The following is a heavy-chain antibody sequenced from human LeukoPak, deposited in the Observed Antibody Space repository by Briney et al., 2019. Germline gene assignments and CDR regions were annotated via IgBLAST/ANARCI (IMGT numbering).Heavy chain of an antibody. CDR2: ISAYNGNT. CDR1: GYTFTSHG. Sequence: ASVKVSCKASGYTFTSHGISWVRQAPGQGLEWMGWISAYNGNTNYAQKLQGRATMTTDTSTSTAYMELRSLRSDDTAVYYCARVDYGDGYFDYWGQGTLVTVSS. D-gene: IGHD4-17*01. CDR3: ARVDYGDGYFDY. V-gene: IGHV1-18*01. J-gene: IGHJ4*02.